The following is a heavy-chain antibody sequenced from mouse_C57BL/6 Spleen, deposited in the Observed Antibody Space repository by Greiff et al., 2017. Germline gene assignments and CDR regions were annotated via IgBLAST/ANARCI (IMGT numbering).Heavy chain of an antibody. CDR2: ISDGGSYT. Sequence: EVMLVESGGGLVKPGGSLKLSCAASGFTFSSYAMSWVRQTPEKRLEWVATISDGGSYTYYPDNVKGRFTISRDNAKNNLYLQMSHLKSEDTAMYYCARDGGFVTTVGAMDYWGQGTSVTVSS. CDR1: GFTFSSYA. V-gene: IGHV5-4*01. J-gene: IGHJ4*01. CDR3: ARDGGFVTTVGAMDY. D-gene: IGHD1-1*01.